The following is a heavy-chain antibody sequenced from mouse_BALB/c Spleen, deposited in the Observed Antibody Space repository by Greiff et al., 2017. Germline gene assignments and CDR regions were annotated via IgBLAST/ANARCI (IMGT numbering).Heavy chain of an antibody. J-gene: IGHJ3*01. CDR3: ARRGAWFAY. CDR2: INPSTGYT. Sequence: QVQLQQSGAELAKPGASVKMSCKASGYTFTSYWMHWVKQRPGQGLELIGYINPSTGYTEYNQKFKDKATLTADKSSSTAYMQLSSLTSEDSAVYYCARRGAWFAYWGQGTLVTVSA. V-gene: IGHV1-7*01. CDR1: GYTFTSYW.